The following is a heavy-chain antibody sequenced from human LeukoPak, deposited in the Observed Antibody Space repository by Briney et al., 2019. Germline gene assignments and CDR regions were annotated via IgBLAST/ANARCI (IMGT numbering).Heavy chain of an antibody. J-gene: IGHJ4*02. CDR3: ARDRNDILTGLYYFDY. D-gene: IGHD3-9*01. CDR2: ISSSSSYI. V-gene: IGHV3-21*01. CDR1: GFTFSSYS. Sequence: GSLRLSCAASGFTFSSYSMNWVRQAPGKGLEWVSSISSSSSYIYYADSVKGRFTISRDNAKNSLYLQMNSLRAEDTAVYYCARDRNDILTGLYYFDYWGQGTLVTVSS.